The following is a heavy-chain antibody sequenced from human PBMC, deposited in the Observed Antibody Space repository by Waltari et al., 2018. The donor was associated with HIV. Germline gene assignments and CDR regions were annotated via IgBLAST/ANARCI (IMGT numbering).Heavy chain of an antibody. J-gene: IGHJ3*02. D-gene: IGHD3-16*02. CDR3: ARGLRLGELSLYKYAFDI. CDR1: GGPISSYY. CDR2: IYTSGST. Sequence: QVQLEESGPGLVKPSETLSLTCTVSGGPISSYYWSWIRLPAGKGLEWIGRIYTSGSTKHNPSLKSRVTLSVDTSMNQFSLKPSSVTAADTAVYYCARGLRLGELSLYKYAFDIWGQGTMVTVSS. V-gene: IGHV4-4*07.